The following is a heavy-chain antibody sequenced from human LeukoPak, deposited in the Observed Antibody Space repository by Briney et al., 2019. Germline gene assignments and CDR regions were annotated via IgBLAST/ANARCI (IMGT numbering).Heavy chain of an antibody. J-gene: IGHJ5*02. CDR1: GFVFSNYA. V-gene: IGHV3-64*01. CDR2: ITGDGSTP. CDR3: ARVGFSGYDS. D-gene: IGHD5-12*01. Sequence: GGSLRLSCAPSGFVFSNYAMNWVRQAPGKGLEYVSAITGDGSTPYYANSVKGRFTISRDNSRNTLYLQMVSLRSEDMAVYYCARVGFSGYDSWGQGTLVTVSS.